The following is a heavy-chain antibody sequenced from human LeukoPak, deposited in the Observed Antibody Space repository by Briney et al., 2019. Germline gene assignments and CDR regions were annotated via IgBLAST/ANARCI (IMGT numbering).Heavy chain of an antibody. CDR3: AIFSTGRTDERGD. D-gene: IGHD1-14*01. V-gene: IGHV4-31*03. CDR2: IYYSGST. CDR1: GGSISSGGYY. J-gene: IGHJ4*02. Sequence: PSQTLSLTCTVSGGSISSGGYYWSWIRQHPGKGLEWIGYIYYSGSTYYNPSLKSRVTISVDTSKNQFSLKLSSVTAADTAVYYCAIFSTGRTDERGDWGQGTLVTVSS.